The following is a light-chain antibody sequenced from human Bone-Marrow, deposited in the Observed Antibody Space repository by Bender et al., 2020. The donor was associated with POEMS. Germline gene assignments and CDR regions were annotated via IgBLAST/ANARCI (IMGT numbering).Light chain of an antibody. CDR2: SSH. J-gene: IGLJ3*02. CDR3: AVWDDSLNGWV. V-gene: IGLV1-44*01. CDR1: SSNIGAHA. Sequence: QSVLTQPPSASGTPGQRVTISCSGGSSNIGAHAVNWYQHLPGTAPKLHLYSSHRRPSEVPDRFSGSRSGTSASLAISGLQSEDEADYSCAVWDDSLNGWVFGGGTKLTVL.